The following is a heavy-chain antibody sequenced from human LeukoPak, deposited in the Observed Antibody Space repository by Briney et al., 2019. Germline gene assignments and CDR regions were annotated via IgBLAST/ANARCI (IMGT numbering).Heavy chain of an antibody. CDR2: INPNSGGT. CDR3: ARGRTTVTDDAFDI. CDR1: GGTFSSYA. V-gene: IGHV1-2*02. D-gene: IGHD4-17*01. Sequence: ASVKVSCKASGGTFSSYAISWVRQAPGQGLEWMGWINPNSGGTNYAQKFQGRVTMTRDTSISTAYMELSRLRSDDTAVYYCARGRTTVTDDAFDIWGQGTMVTVSS. J-gene: IGHJ3*02.